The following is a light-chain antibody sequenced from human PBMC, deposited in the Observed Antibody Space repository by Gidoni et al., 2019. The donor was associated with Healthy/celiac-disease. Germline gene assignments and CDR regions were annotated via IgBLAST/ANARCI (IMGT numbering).Light chain of an antibody. CDR1: QDISNY. J-gene: IGKJ3*01. Sequence: DTQMTRPPSSLSASVGDRVTITCQASQDISNYLNWYQQKPGKAPKLLIYDASNLETGVPSRFSGSGSGTDFTFTISSLQPEDIATYYCQQYDNLPLTFGPGTKVDIK. CDR3: QQYDNLPLT. CDR2: DAS. V-gene: IGKV1-33*01.